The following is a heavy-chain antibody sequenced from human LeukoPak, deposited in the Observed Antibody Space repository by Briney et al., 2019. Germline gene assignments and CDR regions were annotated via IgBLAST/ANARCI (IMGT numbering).Heavy chain of an antibody. Sequence: PGGSLRLSCVASGFTFSNYWMSWVRQAPGKGLEWVAVISYDGSNKYYADSVKGRFTISRDNSKNTLYLQMNSLRAEDTAVYYCARDSITYYDFWSGYFYYMDVWGKGTTVTVSS. D-gene: IGHD3-3*01. CDR2: ISYDGSNK. J-gene: IGHJ6*03. CDR1: GFTFSNYW. V-gene: IGHV3-30*14. CDR3: ARDSITYYDFWSGYFYYMDV.